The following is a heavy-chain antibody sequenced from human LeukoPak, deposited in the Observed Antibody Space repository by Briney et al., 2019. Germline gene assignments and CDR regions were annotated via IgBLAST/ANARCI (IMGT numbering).Heavy chain of an antibody. Sequence: PSETLSLTCTVSGFSINSNTYYWRWIRQPPGKGLERIGSIYYGDSTYYNPSLKSRVTISVDTSKNQFSLKLSSVTAADTAVYYCARRGNTGRSFDYWGQGTLVTVSS. J-gene: IGHJ4*02. D-gene: IGHD4-23*01. V-gene: IGHV4-39*01. CDR1: GFSINSNTYY. CDR3: ARRGNTGRSFDY. CDR2: IYYGDST.